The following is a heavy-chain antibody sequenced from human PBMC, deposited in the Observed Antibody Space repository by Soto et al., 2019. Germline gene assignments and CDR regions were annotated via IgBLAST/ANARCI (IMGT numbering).Heavy chain of an antibody. J-gene: IGHJ6*02. V-gene: IGHV3-23*01. CDR2: ISGSAITT. CDR1: GFTFSSYA. Sequence: EVQLLDSGGGLVQPGGSLRLSCAASGFTFSSYAMSWVRQAPGKGLEWVSAISGSAITTYYADSVKGRFTISRDNSKNTVYLQMNSLRAEDTAIYYCAKVIVARGGMDVWVRGTTVTVSS. CDR3: AKVIVARGGMDV. D-gene: IGHD6-6*01.